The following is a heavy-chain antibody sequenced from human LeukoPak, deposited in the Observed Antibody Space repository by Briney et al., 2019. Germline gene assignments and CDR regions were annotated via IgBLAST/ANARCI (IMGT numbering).Heavy chain of an antibody. D-gene: IGHD1-26*01. J-gene: IGHJ3*02. CDR3: ARERPGVGALPPGAFDS. CDR1: GYTFTGYY. Sequence: GASVKVSCKASGYTFTGYYMHWVRQAPGQGLERMGWSNPNSGGTNYAQKFQGRVTMTRDTSISTAYMELSRLRSEDTAVYYCARERPGVGALPPGAFDSWGQGTMVTVSS. CDR2: SNPNSGGT. V-gene: IGHV1-2*02.